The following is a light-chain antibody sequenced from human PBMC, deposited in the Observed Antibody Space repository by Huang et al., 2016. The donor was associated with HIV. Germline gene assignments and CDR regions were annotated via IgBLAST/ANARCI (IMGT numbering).Light chain of an antibody. V-gene: IGKV3-20*01. Sequence: EIVLTQSPGTLSLSPGERGTLSCRASHNVSNNYLAWYQMRSGQAPKLLSYGSSGRATGIPVRFSGSGSGTDFILTINRLEPEDFVLYYCQQYSSSPWTFGQGTKLEIK. J-gene: IGKJ1*01. CDR3: QQYSSSPWT. CDR2: GSS. CDR1: HNVSNNY.